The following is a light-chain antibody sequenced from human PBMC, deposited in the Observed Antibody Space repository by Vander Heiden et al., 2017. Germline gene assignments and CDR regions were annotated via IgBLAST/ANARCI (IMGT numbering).Light chain of an antibody. Sequence: SSELTQSPPVSVSPGTTASISSTGNALRKKYALWYQQKAGEATVLVINEDNKRPAGIAERFCGSSSGTMATLTISGAQAEEEADYYGYSTDSGGYQRVFGGGTKLTVL. CDR3: YSTDSGGYQRV. V-gene: IGLV3-10*01. CDR1: ALRKKY. J-gene: IGLJ3*02. CDR2: EDN.